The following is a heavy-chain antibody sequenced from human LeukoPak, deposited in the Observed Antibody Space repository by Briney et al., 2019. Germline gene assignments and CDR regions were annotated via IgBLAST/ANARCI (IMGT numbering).Heavy chain of an antibody. CDR2: IYYSGST. Sequence: PSETLSLTCTVSGGSISSSSYYWGWIRQPPGKGLEWIGSIYYSGSTYYNPSLKSRVTISVDTSKNQFSLKLSSVTAADTAVYYCAGETRYEVDPWGQGTLVTVSS. CDR3: AGETRYEVDP. D-gene: IGHD4-17*01. V-gene: IGHV4-39*01. J-gene: IGHJ5*02. CDR1: GGSISSSSYY.